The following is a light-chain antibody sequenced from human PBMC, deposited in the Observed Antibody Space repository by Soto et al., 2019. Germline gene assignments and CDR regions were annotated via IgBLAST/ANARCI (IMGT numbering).Light chain of an antibody. V-gene: IGLV2-8*01. CDR2: QVS. Sequence: QSALTQPPSASGSPGQSVTISCAGTVSDVGGYNYVSWYQQHPGKVPQLMIYQVSKRPSGVPDRFSASKSDTTASLTISGLQAEEEGDYYCMSYAGGNRLVFGTGNKVTVL. CDR1: VSDVGGYNY. CDR3: MSYAGGNRLV. J-gene: IGLJ1*01.